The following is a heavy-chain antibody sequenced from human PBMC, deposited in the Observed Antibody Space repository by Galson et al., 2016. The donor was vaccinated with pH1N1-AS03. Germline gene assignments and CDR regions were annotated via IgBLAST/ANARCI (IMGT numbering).Heavy chain of an antibody. J-gene: IGHJ4*02. CDR1: GFTFGSYS. CDR2: ISSSGGYI. Sequence: SLRLSCAASGFTFGSYSMNWVRQAPGKGLEWVSSISSSGGYIYYSDSVKGRFTISRDKARNSLYLEMNSLRAEDTAVYYCARDDFNNSGRSLWGQGTLVTVSS. V-gene: IGHV3-21*01. CDR3: ARDDFNNSGRSL. D-gene: IGHD6-19*01.